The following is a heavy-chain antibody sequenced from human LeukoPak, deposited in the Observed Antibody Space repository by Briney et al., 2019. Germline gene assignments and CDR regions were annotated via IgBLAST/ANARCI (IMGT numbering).Heavy chain of an antibody. V-gene: IGHV3-48*02. J-gene: IGHJ4*02. CDR3: ARDPNYYDSSGVFDY. CDR1: GFTFSSYA. D-gene: IGHD3-22*01. CDR2: ISSSSSTI. Sequence: GGSLRLSCAASGFTFSSYAMSWVRQAPGKGLEWVSYISSSSSTIYYADSVKGRFIISRDNAKNSLYLQMNSLRDEDTAVYYCARDPNYYDSSGVFDYWGQGTLVTVSS.